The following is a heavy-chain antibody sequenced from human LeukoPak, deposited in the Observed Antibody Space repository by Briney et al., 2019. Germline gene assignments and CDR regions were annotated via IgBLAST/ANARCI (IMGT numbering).Heavy chain of an antibody. Sequence: SETLSLTCIVSGGSFSNYYWSWFRQPPGRGLEWIGYIYYSGSTNYNPSLKSRVTISVDTSKNQFSLNLSSVTAADTAVYYCARHPTALVSYGFDPWGQGTLVTVSS. V-gene: IGHV4-59*08. CDR1: GGSFSNYY. CDR3: ARHPTALVSYGFDP. J-gene: IGHJ5*02. CDR2: IYYSGST. D-gene: IGHD5-18*01.